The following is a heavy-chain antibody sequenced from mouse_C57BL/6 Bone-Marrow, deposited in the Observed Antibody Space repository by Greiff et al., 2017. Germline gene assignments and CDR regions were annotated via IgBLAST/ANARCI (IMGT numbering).Heavy chain of an antibody. D-gene: IGHD1-1*01. V-gene: IGHV5-4*03. CDR3: ARAPLRSYFDY. CDR1: GFTFSSYA. CDR2: ISDGGSYT. Sequence: EVKLMESGGGLVKPGGSLKLSCAASGFTFSSYAMSGVRQTPEKRLEWVATISDGGSYTYYPDNVKGRFTISRDNAKNNLYLQMGHLKSEDTAMYYCARAPLRSYFDYWGQGTTLTVSS. J-gene: IGHJ2*01.